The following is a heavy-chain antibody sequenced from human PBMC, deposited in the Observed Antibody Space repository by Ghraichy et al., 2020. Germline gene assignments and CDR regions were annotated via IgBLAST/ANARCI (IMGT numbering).Heavy chain of an antibody. CDR3: ARVGRWLVGGLDV. CDR1: GYSFTSYY. J-gene: IGHJ6*02. CDR2: INPSGGST. V-gene: IGHV1-46*01. Sequence: ASVKVSCKASGYSFTSYYIHWVRQAPGQGPEWMGTINPSGGSTSYAQKFQGRVTMTRDTSTSTVYMDLTGLRSDDTAVYYCARVGRWLVGGLDVWGQGTTVTVSS. D-gene: IGHD5-24*01.